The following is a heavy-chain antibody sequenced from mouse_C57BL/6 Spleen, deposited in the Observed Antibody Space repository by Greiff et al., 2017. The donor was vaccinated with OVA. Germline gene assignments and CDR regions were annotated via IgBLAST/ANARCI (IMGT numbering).Heavy chain of an antibody. Sequence: VQLQQSGAELVKPGASVKISCKASGYAFSSYWMNWVKQRPGKGLEWIGKINPGDGDTNYNGKFKGKATLTADKSTSTAYMQLSSLTAEDSSFYFCARDYDYSFGYFDVWGTGTTVTVSA. V-gene: IGHV1-80*01. J-gene: IGHJ1*03. CDR2: INPGDGDT. CDR3: ARDYDYSFGYFDV. CDR1: GYAFSSYW. D-gene: IGHD2-4*01.